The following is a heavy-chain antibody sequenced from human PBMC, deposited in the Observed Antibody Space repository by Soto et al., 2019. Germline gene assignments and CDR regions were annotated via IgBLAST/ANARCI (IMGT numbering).Heavy chain of an antibody. V-gene: IGHV4-61*01. Sequence: SETLSLTCTVPGGSVSSGSYYWSWIRQPPGKGLEWIGYIYYSGSTNYNPSLKSRVTISVDTSKNQFSLKLSSVTAADTAVYYCARGRGLGYWGQGTLVTVSS. CDR3: ARGRGLGY. D-gene: IGHD3-16*01. J-gene: IGHJ4*02. CDR2: IYYSGST. CDR1: GGSVSSGSYY.